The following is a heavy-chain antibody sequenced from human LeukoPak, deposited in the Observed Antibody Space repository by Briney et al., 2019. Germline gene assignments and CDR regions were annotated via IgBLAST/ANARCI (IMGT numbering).Heavy chain of an antibody. CDR3: ARDQGSLTRSWYTGY. V-gene: IGHV1-69*05. J-gene: IGHJ4*02. Sequence: SVKVSCKASGGTFIHYNINWVRQAPGQGLEWMGRIIPKFGTRNYAQKFQGRVTITTDESTTTAYMELSSLRSEDTAVYFCARDQGSLTRSWYTGYWGQGTQVTVSS. CDR1: GGTFIHYN. CDR2: IIPKFGTR. D-gene: IGHD6-13*01.